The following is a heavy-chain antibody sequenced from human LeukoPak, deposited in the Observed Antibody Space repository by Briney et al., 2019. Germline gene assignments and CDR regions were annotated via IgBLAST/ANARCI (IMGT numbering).Heavy chain of an antibody. CDR1: GGSISSGDYY. CDR2: IYYSGST. D-gene: IGHD3-22*01. J-gene: IGHJ4*02. Sequence: SETLSLTCTVSGGSISSGDYYWSWIRQPPGKGLEWIGYIYYSGSTYYNLSLKSRVTISVDTSKNQFSLKLSSVTAADTAVYYCARGRPMIVVVTPSGYFDYWGQGTLVTVSS. V-gene: IGHV4-30-4*01. CDR3: ARGRPMIVVVTPSGYFDY.